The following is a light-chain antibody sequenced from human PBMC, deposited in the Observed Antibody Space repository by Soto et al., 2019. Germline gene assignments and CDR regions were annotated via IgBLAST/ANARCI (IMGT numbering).Light chain of an antibody. V-gene: IGKV1-39*01. CDR2: SAS. Sequence: DIPMTQFPSSLSASVGDRVTITCRASQSISRYLNWYQQRPGKAPNLLIYSASSLQSGVPSRFSGSGSGTDFTLTISSLQPEDFATYYCQQSYSTPPVTFGPGTTVDI. CDR3: QQSYSTPPVT. CDR1: QSISRY. J-gene: IGKJ3*01.